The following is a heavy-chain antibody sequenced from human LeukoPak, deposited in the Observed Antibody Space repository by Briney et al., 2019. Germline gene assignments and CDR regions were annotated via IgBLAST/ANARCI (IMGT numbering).Heavy chain of an antibody. J-gene: IGHJ4*02. V-gene: IGHV3-48*02. CDR1: GFTFSSYS. Sequence: GGSLRLSCAASGFTFSSYSMNWVRQAPGKGLEWVSYISSDSRTIYYADSVKGRFTISRDNAKNSLYLQMKSLRDEDTAVYYCARYGSGTSYTTNYFDYWGQGTLVTVSS. CDR2: ISSDSRTI. D-gene: IGHD3-10*01. CDR3: ARYGSGTSYTTNYFDY.